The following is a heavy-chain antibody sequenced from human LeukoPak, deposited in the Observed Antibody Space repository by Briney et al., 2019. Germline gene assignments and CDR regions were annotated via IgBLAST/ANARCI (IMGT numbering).Heavy chain of an antibody. Sequence: PSETLSLTCTVSGGSISSYYWSWIRQPPGKGLEWIGYIYYSGSTNYNPSLKSRVTISVDTSKNQFSLKLSSVTAADTAVYYCARGEYQLLYWWFHPWGQGTLVTVSS. CDR3: ARGEYQLLYWWFHP. J-gene: IGHJ5*02. CDR1: GGSISSYY. D-gene: IGHD2-2*02. V-gene: IGHV4-59*01. CDR2: IYYSGST.